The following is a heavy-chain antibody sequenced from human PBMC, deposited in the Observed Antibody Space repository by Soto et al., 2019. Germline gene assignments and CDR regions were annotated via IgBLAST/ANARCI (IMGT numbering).Heavy chain of an antibody. Sequence: SETLSLTLSLISSSYVNLYWRWISQAPGKGLEWLGYIYDSGSTNYNPSVKSRVTMSVDTSKTQFSLDLGSVTAADTAVYFCAASYYAILTGHFAFDIWGHGTMVT. CDR3: AASYYAILTGHFAFDI. D-gene: IGHD3-9*01. J-gene: IGHJ3*02. CDR1: SSSYVNLY. V-gene: IGHV4-59*11. CDR2: IYDSGST.